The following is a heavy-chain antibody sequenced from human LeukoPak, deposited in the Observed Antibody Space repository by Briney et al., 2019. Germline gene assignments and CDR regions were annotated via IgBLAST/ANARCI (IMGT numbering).Heavy chain of an antibody. Sequence: SETLSLTCTVPGGSISSGSHYWSWIRQPAGKGLEWIGRIYTSGSTNYNPSLESRVTISVDTSRNQFSLKLSSVTAADTAVYYCARDGRLEGCGGDCYPDYWGQGTLVTVSS. CDR2: IYTSGST. CDR1: GGSISSGSHY. D-gene: IGHD2-21*01. CDR3: ARDGRLEGCGGDCYPDY. V-gene: IGHV4-61*02. J-gene: IGHJ4*02.